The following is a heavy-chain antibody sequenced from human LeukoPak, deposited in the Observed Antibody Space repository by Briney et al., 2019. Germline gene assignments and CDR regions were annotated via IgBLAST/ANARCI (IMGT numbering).Heavy chain of an antibody. D-gene: IGHD2-21*02. CDR2: IKQDGSDK. J-gene: IGHJ4*02. V-gene: IGHV3-7*03. Sequence: GGSLRLSCAASGFTFSGYWMSWVRQVPRKGLEWVANIKQDGSDKYYGDSVKGRFTISRDNAKNSLYLQMNSLRVDDTAVYYCARFRTWGDKAFDYWGQGTLVTVSS. CDR3: ARFRTWGDKAFDY. CDR1: GFTFSGYW.